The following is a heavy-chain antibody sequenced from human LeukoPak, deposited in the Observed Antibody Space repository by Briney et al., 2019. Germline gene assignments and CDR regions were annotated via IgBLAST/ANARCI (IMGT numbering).Heavy chain of an antibody. Sequence: GESLKISCKGSGYSFSSYWIDWVRQMPGKGLEWMGIIYPGDSDTRYSPSFQGQVTISADKSINTAYLQWRSLKASDTAMYYCARHSAAGPFDYWGQGTLVTVSS. J-gene: IGHJ4*02. D-gene: IGHD6-13*01. CDR2: IYPGDSDT. CDR3: ARHSAAGPFDY. V-gene: IGHV5-51*01. CDR1: GYSFSSYW.